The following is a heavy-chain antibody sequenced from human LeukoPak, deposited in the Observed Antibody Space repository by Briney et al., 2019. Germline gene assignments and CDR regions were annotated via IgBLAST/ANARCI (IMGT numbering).Heavy chain of an antibody. J-gene: IGHJ1*01. D-gene: IGHD6-19*01. CDR3: ARDPPAVAGTAEYFQH. CDR1: GFTFSSYS. CDR2: ISSSSSYI. Sequence: SGGSLRLSCAASGFTFSSYSMNWVRQAPGKGLEWVSSISSSSSYIYYADSVKGRFTISRDNAKNSLYLQMNSLRAEDTAVYYCARDPPAVAGTAEYFQHWGQGTLVTVSS. V-gene: IGHV3-21*01.